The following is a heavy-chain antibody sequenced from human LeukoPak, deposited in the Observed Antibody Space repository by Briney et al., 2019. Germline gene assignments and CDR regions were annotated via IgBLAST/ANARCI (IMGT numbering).Heavy chain of an antibody. CDR1: GDSISTYTYY. V-gene: IGHV4-39*07. D-gene: IGHD3-16*01. CDR2: IYNSVST. Sequence: SETLSLTCTVSGDSISTYTYYWAWIRQAPGKGLEWIGSIYNSVSTHYNPSLKSRVTLSIDTSKNQFSLSLRSVTAADTAVYYCARNSSHIGGVLPGERQKSFDPWGQGSLVTVSS. J-gene: IGHJ5*02. CDR3: ARNSSHIGGVLPGERQKSFDP.